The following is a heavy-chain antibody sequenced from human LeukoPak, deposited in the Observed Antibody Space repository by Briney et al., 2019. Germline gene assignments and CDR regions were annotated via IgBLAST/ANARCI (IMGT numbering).Heavy chain of an antibody. J-gene: IGHJ4*02. Sequence: ASVKVSCKASGYTFTGYYMHWVRQAPGQGLEWMGWINPNSGGTNYAQKFQGRVTMTRDTSISTAYMELSRLRSDDTAVYYCARFPYYDFWSGRDYWGQGTLVTVSS. CDR1: GYTFTGYY. V-gene: IGHV1-2*02. D-gene: IGHD3-3*01. CDR2: INPNSGGT. CDR3: ARFPYYDFWSGRDY.